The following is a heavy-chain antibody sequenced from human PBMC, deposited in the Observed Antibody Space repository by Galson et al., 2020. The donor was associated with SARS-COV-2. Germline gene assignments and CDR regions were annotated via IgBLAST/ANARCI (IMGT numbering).Heavy chain of an antibody. CDR3: AICRYAERSFDY. D-gene: IGHD1-1*01. CDR1: SSYG. J-gene: IGHJ4*02. V-gene: IGHV3-33*01. CDR2: IWHDGSNK. Sequence: SSYGMHWVHQAPGKGLEWVAVIWHDGSNKYYADSVKGRFTISRDNSKNTLYLQMNSLRAEDTAVYYCAICRYAERSFDYWGQGTLVTVSS.